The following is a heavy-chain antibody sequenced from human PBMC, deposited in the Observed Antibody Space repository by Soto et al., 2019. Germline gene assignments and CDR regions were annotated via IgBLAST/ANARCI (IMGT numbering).Heavy chain of an antibody. Sequence: QVQLVQSGADVKKPGSSVKVSCKTSGGSFGSSAISWVRQAPAQGLEWMGEIIPVFDKANYAQNFQDRLTITADESTGTVFMQLSSLRSDDTAVYFCARLRRDWGDAFVLWGPGTFVTVSS. CDR3: ARLRRDWGDAFVL. CDR2: IIPVFDKA. D-gene: IGHD3-16*01. J-gene: IGHJ3*01. CDR1: GGSFGSSA. V-gene: IGHV1-69*01.